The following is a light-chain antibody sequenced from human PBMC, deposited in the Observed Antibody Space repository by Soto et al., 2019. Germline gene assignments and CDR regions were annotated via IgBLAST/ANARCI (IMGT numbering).Light chain of an antibody. CDR1: SSDVGGYNY. CDR3: SSYTGSSTPV. CDR2: EVS. V-gene: IGLV2-14*01. J-gene: IGLJ3*02. Sequence: QSALTQPASVSGSPGQSITISCTGTSSDVGGYNYVSWYQHHPGKAPKLMIYEVSNRPSGVSNRFSGSKSGNTASLTISGLQAEDEADYYCSSYTGSSTPVFGGGTKLTV.